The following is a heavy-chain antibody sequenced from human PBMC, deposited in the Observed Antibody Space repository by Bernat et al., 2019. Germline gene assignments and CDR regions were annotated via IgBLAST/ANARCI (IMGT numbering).Heavy chain of an antibody. J-gene: IGHJ5*02. V-gene: IGHV4-34*01. D-gene: IGHD3-3*01. CDR2: INHSGST. Sequence: QVQLQQWGAGLLKPSETLSLTCAVYGGSFSGYYWSWIRQPPGKGLEWIGEINHSGSTNYNPSRKSRVTISVETSKNQFSLKLSSVTAADTAVYYCARRRGAIFGVVTPSFDPWGQGTLVTVSS. CDR1: GGSFSGYY. CDR3: ARRRGAIFGVVTPSFDP.